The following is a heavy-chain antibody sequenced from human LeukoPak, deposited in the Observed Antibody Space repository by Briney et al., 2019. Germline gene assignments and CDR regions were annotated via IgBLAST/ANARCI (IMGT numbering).Heavy chain of an antibody. D-gene: IGHD5-24*01. CDR1: GGTFSSYA. J-gene: IGHJ4*02. CDR2: ISAYNGNT. Sequence: VASVKVSCKASGGTFSSYAISWVRQAPGQGLEWMGRISAYNGNTNYAQKLQGRVTMTTDTSTSTAYMELRSLRSDDTAVYYCARVGRDGYNYVPLDYWGQGTLVTVSS. CDR3: ARVGRDGYNYVPLDY. V-gene: IGHV1-18*01.